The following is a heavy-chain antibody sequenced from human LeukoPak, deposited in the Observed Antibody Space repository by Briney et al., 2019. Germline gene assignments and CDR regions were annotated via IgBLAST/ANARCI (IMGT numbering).Heavy chain of an antibody. CDR3: ATDYYYGSGSHDY. Sequence: PGGSLRLSCAASGFTFSSYWMSWVRQAPGKGLEWVSAISGSGGSTYYADSVKGRFTISRDNSKNTLYLQTNSLRAEDTAVYYCATDYYYGSGSHDYWGQGTLVTVSS. CDR2: ISGSGGST. J-gene: IGHJ4*02. V-gene: IGHV3-23*01. CDR1: GFTFSSYW. D-gene: IGHD3-10*01.